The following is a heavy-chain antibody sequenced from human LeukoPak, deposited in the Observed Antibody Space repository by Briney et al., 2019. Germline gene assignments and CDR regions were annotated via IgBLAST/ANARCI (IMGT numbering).Heavy chain of an antibody. CDR3: ARDFWRVMDV. V-gene: IGHV4-34*01. CDR1: GGSFSGYY. D-gene: IGHD3-3*01. CDR2: IYHSGST. Sequence: SETLSLTCAVYGGSFSGYYWSWIRQPPGKGLEWIGYIYHSGSTYYNPSLKSRVTISVDRSKNQFSLKLSSVTAADTAVYYCARDFWRVMDVWGQGTTVTVSS. J-gene: IGHJ6*02.